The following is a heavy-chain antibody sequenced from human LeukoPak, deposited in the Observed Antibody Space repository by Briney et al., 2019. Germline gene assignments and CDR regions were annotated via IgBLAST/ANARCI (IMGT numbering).Heavy chain of an antibody. V-gene: IGHV3-30-3*01. J-gene: IGHJ4*02. CDR2: ISYDGSNK. Sequence: PGRSLRLSCAASGFTFSSYAMHWVRQAPGKGLEWVAVISYDGSNKYYADSVKGRFTISRDNSKNTLYLQMNSLRAEDTAVYYCARDLAAAGYFDYWGRGTLVTVSS. CDR3: ARDLAAAGYFDY. D-gene: IGHD6-13*01. CDR1: GFTFSSYA.